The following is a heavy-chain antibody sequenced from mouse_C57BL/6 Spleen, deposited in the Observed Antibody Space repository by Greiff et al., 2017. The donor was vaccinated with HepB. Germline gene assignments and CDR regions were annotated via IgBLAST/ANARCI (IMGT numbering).Heavy chain of an antibody. CDR3: ARDGDGGHY. D-gene: IGHD3-3*01. V-gene: IGHV1-50*01. CDR1: GYTFTSYW. J-gene: IGHJ2*01. CDR2: IDPSDSYT. Sequence: QVQLQQPGAELVKPGASVKLSCKASGYTFTSYWMQWVKQRPGQGLEWIGEIDPSDSYTNYNQKFKGKATLTVDTSSSTAYMQLSSLTSEDSAVYYCARDGDGGHYWGQGTTLTVSS.